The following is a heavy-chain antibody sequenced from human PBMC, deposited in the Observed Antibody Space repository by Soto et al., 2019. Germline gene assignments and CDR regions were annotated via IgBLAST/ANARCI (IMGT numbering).Heavy chain of an antibody. CDR2: ISWNSGNT. CDR1: GFTFDDYA. J-gene: IGHJ4*02. V-gene: IGHV3-9*01. D-gene: IGHD2-15*01. CDR3: AKDISCFCSGRHCYFVD. Sequence: PGGSLRLSCAVSGFTFDDYAMHWVRQAPGKGLEWVSGISWNSGNTGYADSVKGRFTISRDNAKNSLHLQMNSLRAEDTALYYCAKDISCFCSGRHCYFVDPGPGTLVTVSS.